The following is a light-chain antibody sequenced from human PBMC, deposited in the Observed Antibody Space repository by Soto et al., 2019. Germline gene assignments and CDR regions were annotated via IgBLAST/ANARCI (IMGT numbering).Light chain of an antibody. CDR1: SSNIGSNF. CDR3: AAWDDSLSGVV. V-gene: IGLV1-47*01. Sequence: QAVVTQAPSASGTPGQRVTISCSGRSSNIGSNFVYWYQQLPGTAPKLLIYNDNQRPSGVPDRFSGSKFDTSASLAISGLRSEDEADFYCAAWDDSLSGVVFGGGTQLTVL. J-gene: IGLJ3*02. CDR2: NDN.